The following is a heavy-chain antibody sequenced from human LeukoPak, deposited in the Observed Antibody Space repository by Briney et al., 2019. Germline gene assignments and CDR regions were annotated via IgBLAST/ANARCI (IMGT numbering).Heavy chain of an antibody. CDR3: ARVYGGNSEDY. D-gene: IGHD4-23*01. J-gene: IGHJ4*02. Sequence: SVKVSCKASGGTFSSYAISWVRQAPGQGLEWMGRIIPIFGIANYAQKFQGRVTITADKSTSTAYMELSSLRSEDTAVYYCARVYGGNSEDYWGQGTLVTVSA. CDR2: IIPIFGIA. V-gene: IGHV1-69*04. CDR1: GGTFSSYA.